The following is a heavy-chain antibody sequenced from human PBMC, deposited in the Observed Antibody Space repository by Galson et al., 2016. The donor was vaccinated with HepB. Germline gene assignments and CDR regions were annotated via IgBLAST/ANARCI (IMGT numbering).Heavy chain of an antibody. CDR3: ARGSQGFY. Sequence: SLRLSCAASGFTFRNYWMHWVRQAPGKGLVWVARIDGVGGSITYAGSVKGRFTISRDNAKNTLYLEMNSLRVEDTAVYFCARGSQGFYWGQGSLVTVSS. J-gene: IGHJ4*02. V-gene: IGHV3-74*01. CDR1: GFTFRNYW. CDR2: IDGVGGSI.